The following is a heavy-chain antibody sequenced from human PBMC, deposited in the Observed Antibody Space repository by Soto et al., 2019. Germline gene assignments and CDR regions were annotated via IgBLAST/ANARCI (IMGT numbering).Heavy chain of an antibody. J-gene: IGHJ6*02. CDR2: ISRSSTGI. V-gene: IGHV3-48*02. CDR1: GFTFSLYS. Sequence: EVQLVESGGGLVQPGGSLRLSCAASGFTFSLYSMSWVRQAPGKGLEWVSYISRSSTGIHYADSVKGRFTISRDDATNSMHPQMNSLRDGDTAVYYCARAGTWGLDVWGQGTTVSISS. CDR3: ARAGTWGLDV. D-gene: IGHD6-19*01.